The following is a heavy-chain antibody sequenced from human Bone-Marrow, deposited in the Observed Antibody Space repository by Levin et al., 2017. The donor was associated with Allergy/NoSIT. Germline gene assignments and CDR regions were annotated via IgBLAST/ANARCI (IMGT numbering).Heavy chain of an antibody. V-gene: IGHV3-23*01. J-gene: IGHJ4*02. Sequence: PGGSLRLSCAASGFTFSSYAMSWVRQAPGKGLEWVSAITGTGGSPFYADSVKGRFTISRDNSKNTVYLQMNSLRAEDTAGYYCAKERGGSGSYYNDFDYWGQGTLVTVSS. CDR3: AKERGGSGSYYNDFDY. CDR1: GFTFSSYA. CDR2: ITGTGGSP. D-gene: IGHD3-10*01.